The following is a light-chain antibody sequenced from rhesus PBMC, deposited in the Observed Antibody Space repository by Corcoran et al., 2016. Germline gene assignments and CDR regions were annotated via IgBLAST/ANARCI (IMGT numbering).Light chain of an antibody. CDR1: QSISSW. CDR3: QQYSSSPRT. V-gene: IGKV1-22*01. CDR2: KAS. J-gene: IGKJ1*01. Sequence: DIQMTQSPSSLSASVGDTVTITCRASQSISSWLAWYPQKPGKALKLLIYKASTLQSGVPSRFSGSGSGTDCILTISSRQSVDFATYYCQQYSSSPRTFGQGTKVEIK.